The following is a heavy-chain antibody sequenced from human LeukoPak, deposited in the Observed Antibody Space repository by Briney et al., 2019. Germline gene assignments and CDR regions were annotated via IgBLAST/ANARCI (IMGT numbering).Heavy chain of an antibody. V-gene: IGHV3-23*01. CDR3: AKDEDYYDSSGYYY. CDR2: ISGSGGST. CDR1: GFTFSSYA. J-gene: IGHJ4*02. D-gene: IGHD3-22*01. Sequence: QAGGSLRLSCAASGFTFSSYAMSWVHQAPGKGLEWVSAISGSGGSTYYADSVKGRFTISRDNSKNTLYLQMNSLRAEDTAVYYCAKDEDYYDSSGYYYWGQGTLVTVSS.